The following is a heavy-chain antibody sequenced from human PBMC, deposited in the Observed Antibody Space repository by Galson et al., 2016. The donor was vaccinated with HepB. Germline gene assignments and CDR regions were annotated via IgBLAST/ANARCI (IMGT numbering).Heavy chain of an antibody. CDR3: GKVIPNYNFYYGVDG. CDR2: ISYDGYEK. J-gene: IGHJ6*02. Sequence: SLRLSCAASGFNFSTYGMHWVRQAPGKGLKWVALISYDGYEKYYGDSVKGRFTISRDNSESTLYLQVNSLRHDDTALYYCGKVIPNYNFYYGVDGWGQGTTVIVSS. CDR1: GFNFSTYG. V-gene: IGHV3-30*18. D-gene: IGHD2-2*02.